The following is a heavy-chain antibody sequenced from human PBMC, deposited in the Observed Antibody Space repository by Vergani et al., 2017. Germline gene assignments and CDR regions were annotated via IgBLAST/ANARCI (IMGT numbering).Heavy chain of an antibody. CDR1: GFTFSTYA. CDR3: VKGSGSYENFFDS. V-gene: IGHV3-23*01. CDR2: LTGGGGST. D-gene: IGHD1-26*01. Sequence: EVQLLESGGSLKQPGGSVRLSCAASGFTFSTYAMHWVRQAPGKGLEWVSALTGGGGSTYYADSFKGRFIISRDKSRDTLYLQMNSLRPEDTATYYCVKGSGSYENFFDSWGQGTLVTVSS. J-gene: IGHJ4*02.